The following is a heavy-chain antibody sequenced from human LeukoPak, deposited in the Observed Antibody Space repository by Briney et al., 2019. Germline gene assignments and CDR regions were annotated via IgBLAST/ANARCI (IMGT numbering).Heavy chain of an antibody. V-gene: IGHV3-7*05. CDR2: IKPDGSEA. CDR1: GFIFSNYW. Sequence: GGSLRLSCAASGFIFSNYWMSWVRQAPGKGLEWVANIKPDGSEAHYVDSVKGRFTISRDNAKNSVYLQMNSLRAEDTAVYYCAKGYSYGHFWGQGTLVTVSS. CDR3: AKGYSYGHF. J-gene: IGHJ4*02. D-gene: IGHD5-18*01.